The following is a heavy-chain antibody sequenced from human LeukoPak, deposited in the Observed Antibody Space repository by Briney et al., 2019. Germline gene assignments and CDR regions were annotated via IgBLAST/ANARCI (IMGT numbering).Heavy chain of an antibody. V-gene: IGHV3-7*01. Sequence: GGSLRLSCAASGFTFSTYWMAWVRQAPGKGLEWVANIKYDGSEKYYVDSVKGRFTISRDNSKNTLYLQMNSLRVEDTGVYYCARVALTVAETEDYWGQGTLVTVSS. CDR1: GFTFSTYW. J-gene: IGHJ4*02. D-gene: IGHD3-3*02. CDR2: IKYDGSEK. CDR3: ARVALTVAETEDY.